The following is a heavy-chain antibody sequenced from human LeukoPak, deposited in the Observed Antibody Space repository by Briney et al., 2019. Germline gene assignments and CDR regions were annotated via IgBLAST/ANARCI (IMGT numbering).Heavy chain of an antibody. V-gene: IGHV1-18*01. J-gene: IGHJ4*02. CDR1: GYTFTSYG. CDR3: ARFYSGSYWGIFDY. CDR2: ISAYNGNT. Sequence: GASVKVSCKASGYTFTSYGISWVRQAPGQGLEWMGWISAYNGNTNYAQKLQGRVTMTTDTSTSTAYMELRSLRSDDTAVYYCARFYSGSYWGIFDYWGQGTLVTVSS. D-gene: IGHD1-26*01.